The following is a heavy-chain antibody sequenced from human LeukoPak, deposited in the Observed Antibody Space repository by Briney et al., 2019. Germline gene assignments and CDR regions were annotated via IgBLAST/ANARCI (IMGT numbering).Heavy chain of an antibody. CDR3: ARDKWRENYDSSGYYDY. Sequence: GGSLRLSCAASGFTFSSYGMHWVRQAPGKGLEWVAVISYDGSNKYYADSVKGRFTISRDNSKNTLYLQMNSLRAEDTAVYYCARDKWRENYDSSGYYDYWGQGTLVTVSS. CDR1: GFTFSSYG. V-gene: IGHV3-30*03. CDR2: ISYDGSNK. D-gene: IGHD3-22*01. J-gene: IGHJ4*02.